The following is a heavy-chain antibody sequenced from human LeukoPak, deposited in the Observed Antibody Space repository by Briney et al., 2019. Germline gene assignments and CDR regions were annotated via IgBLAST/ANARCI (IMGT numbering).Heavy chain of an antibody. CDR1: GDSVSSYY. J-gene: IGHJ6*02. CDR2: IYHSGST. V-gene: IGHV4-59*08. D-gene: IGHD4-17*01. CDR3: ARVGVVTTVTTGYYYGMDV. Sequence: PSETLSLTCTVSGDSVSSYYWSWVRQPPGKGLEWIGYIYHSGSTDYNPSLKSRVTISVDTSKDQFSLKLSSVTAADTAVYYCARVGVVTTVTTGYYYGMDVWGQGTTVTVSS.